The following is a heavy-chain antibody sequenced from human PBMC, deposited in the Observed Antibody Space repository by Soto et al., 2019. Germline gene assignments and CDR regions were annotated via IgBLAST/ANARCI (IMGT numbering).Heavy chain of an antibody. CDR2: IYYSGST. Sequence: QVQLQESGPGLVKPSQTLSLTCTVSGGSISSGDYYWRWIRQPPGKGLEWIGYIYYSGSTYYNPSVKSRVTISVDTSKNQVALKLSSVPAADTAVYYCARGLELVNWFDPWGQGTLVTVSS. J-gene: IGHJ5*02. CDR3: ARGLELVNWFDP. D-gene: IGHD1-7*01. V-gene: IGHV4-30-4*01. CDR1: GGSISSGDYY.